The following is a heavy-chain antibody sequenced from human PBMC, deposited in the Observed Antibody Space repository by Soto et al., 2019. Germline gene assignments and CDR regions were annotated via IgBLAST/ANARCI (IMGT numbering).Heavy chain of an antibody. Sequence: SETLSLTCAVYGGSFSGYYWSWIRQPPGKGLEWIGEINHSGSTNYNPSLKSRVTISVDTSKNQFSLKLSSVTAADMAVYYCARVEAMPYYFDYWGQGTLVTVSS. CDR3: ARVEAMPYYFDY. V-gene: IGHV4-34*01. D-gene: IGHD2-2*01. CDR1: GGSFSGYY. J-gene: IGHJ4*02. CDR2: INHSGST.